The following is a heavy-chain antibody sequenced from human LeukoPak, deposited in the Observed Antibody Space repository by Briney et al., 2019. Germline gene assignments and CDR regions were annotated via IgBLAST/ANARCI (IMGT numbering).Heavy chain of an antibody. D-gene: IGHD3-10*01. CDR1: GFSFSSYW. CDR2: IETDGTTT. J-gene: IGHJ4*02. CDR3: ARDYYGSIGY. Sequence: PGGSLRLSCAASGFSFSSYWMHWVRQAPGKGLVWVSRIETDGTTTTYADSVKGRFTISRDNAKNTLYLQMNSLRAEDTAVYYCARDYYGSIGYWGQGTLVTVSS. V-gene: IGHV3-74*01.